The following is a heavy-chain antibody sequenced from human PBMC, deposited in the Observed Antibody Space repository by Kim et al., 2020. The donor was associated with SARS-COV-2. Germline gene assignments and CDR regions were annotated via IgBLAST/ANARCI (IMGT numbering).Heavy chain of an antibody. D-gene: IGHD4-17*01. CDR2: LSYSGRT. V-gene: IGHV4-39*01. J-gene: IGHJ5*02. CDR3: AGLYAYNCFDP. CDR1: GGSISSSISY. Sequence: SETLSLTCSVSGGSISSSISYWGWIRQPPGKGLEWIGSLSYSGRTYYNPSLKSRVTISVDTSKHQFSLNLSSVTAADTAVYYCAGLYAYNCFDPWGQGTLVTVSS.